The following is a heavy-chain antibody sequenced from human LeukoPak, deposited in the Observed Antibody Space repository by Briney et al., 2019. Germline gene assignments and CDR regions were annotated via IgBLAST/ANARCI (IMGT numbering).Heavy chain of an antibody. CDR1: GGSITNTNY. CDR2: VNLQGST. CDR3: AREGGPYRPLDY. J-gene: IGHJ4*02. V-gene: IGHV4-4*02. Sequence: SETLSLTCGVSGGSITNTNYWAWVRQPPGKGLEWIGEVNLQGSTNYNPSLMGRVAISVDTSENHISLQLTSVTAADTAVYYCAREGGPYRPLDYSGQGTLVTVSS.